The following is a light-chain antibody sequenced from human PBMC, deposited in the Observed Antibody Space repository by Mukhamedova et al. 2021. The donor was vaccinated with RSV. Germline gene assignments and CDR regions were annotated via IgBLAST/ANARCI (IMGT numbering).Light chain of an antibody. CDR3: SSYADNRVEV. Sequence: TGTSSDVGGYNYVSWYQQHPGKAPKLMIYEVTKRPSGVPDRFSGSKSGNTASLTVSGLQAEDEADYYCSSYADNRVEVFGTGTKV. CDR2: EVT. J-gene: IGLJ1*01. CDR1: SSDVGGYNY. V-gene: IGLV2-8*01.